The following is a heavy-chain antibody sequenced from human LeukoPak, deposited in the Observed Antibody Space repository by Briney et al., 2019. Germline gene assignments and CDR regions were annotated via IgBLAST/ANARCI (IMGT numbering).Heavy chain of an antibody. J-gene: IGHJ6*03. D-gene: IGHD3-10*01. CDR3: ARDMGTPTYYGSWGRYYYYYMDV. Sequence: GGSLRLSCAASGFTFSSYSMNWVRQAPGKGLEWVSSISSSSSYIYYADSVKGRFTISRDNAKNSLYLQMNSLRAEDTAVYYCARDMGTPTYYGSWGRYYYYYMDVWGKGTTVTVSS. CDR2: ISSSSSYI. V-gene: IGHV3-21*01. CDR1: GFTFSSYS.